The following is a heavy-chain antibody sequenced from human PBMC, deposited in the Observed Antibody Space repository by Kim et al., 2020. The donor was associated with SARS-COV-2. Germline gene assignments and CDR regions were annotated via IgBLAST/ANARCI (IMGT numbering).Heavy chain of an antibody. Sequence: VKGRFTIARDNDKNSLYLQMNSLRAEDTALYYCARYGSGSASHYYGMDVWGQGTTVTVSS. J-gene: IGHJ6*02. D-gene: IGHD3-10*01. CDR3: ARYGSGSASHYYGMDV. V-gene: IGHV3-9*01.